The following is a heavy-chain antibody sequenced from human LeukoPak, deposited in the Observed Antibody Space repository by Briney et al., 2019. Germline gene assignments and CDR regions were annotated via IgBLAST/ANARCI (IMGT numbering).Heavy chain of an antibody. V-gene: IGHV1-2*02. CDR1: GNIFTDYY. Sequence: ASVKVSFKASGNIFTDYYIHWVRQAPGLGLEWMGWINPNSGGTDYAQNFQGRVTMTRDTSISTAYMELSRLTSDDTAVYYCARDRLYSRGRDFDYWGQGTLVTVSS. D-gene: IGHD3-22*01. CDR3: ARDRLYSRGRDFDY. CDR2: INPNSGGT. J-gene: IGHJ4*02.